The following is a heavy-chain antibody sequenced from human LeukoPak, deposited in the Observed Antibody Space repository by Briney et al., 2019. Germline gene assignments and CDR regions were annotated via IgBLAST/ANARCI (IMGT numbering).Heavy chain of an antibody. J-gene: IGHJ4*02. CDR3: GRAFPPLRTSSAGDL. Sequence: AGGSLRRSCSASGFTFSDYDMNWIRQAPGKGLEWISAISGRSSHTYYGDSVKGRFSISRDNAKNLLYLQMNGLGAEDTAVYYCGRAFPPLRTSSAGDLWGQGTLVTVSS. CDR1: GFTFSDYD. CDR2: ISGRSSHT. V-gene: IGHV3-21*06. D-gene: IGHD3-16*01.